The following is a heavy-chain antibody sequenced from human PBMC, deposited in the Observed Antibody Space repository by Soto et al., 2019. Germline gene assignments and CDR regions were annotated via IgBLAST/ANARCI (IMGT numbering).Heavy chain of an antibody. V-gene: IGHV1-69*13. CDR3: ARPITMVRETGFDY. D-gene: IGHD3-10*01. Sequence: ASVKVSCKASGGTFSSYAISWVRQAPGQGLEWMGGIIPIFGTANYAQKFQGRVTITADESTSTAYMELSSLRSEDTAVYYCARPITMVRETGFDYWGQGTLVTVSS. CDR2: IIPIFGTA. CDR1: GGTFSSYA. J-gene: IGHJ4*02.